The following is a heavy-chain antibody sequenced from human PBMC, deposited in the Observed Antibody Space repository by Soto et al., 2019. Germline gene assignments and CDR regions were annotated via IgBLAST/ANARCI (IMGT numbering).Heavy chain of an antibody. CDR3: ARAYRTAYYYDSSAYYYFTYFDP. D-gene: IGHD3-22*01. CDR2: IYYSGST. Sequence: SETLSLTCSVSGGSISSGGYYWSWIRQHPGQGLEWIGYIYYSGSTYYNPSLKSRVTISVDTSKNQFSLKLSSVTAADTAVYYCARAYRTAYYYDSSAYYYFTYFDPWGQGTLVTVSS. CDR1: GGSISSGGYY. V-gene: IGHV4-31*03. J-gene: IGHJ5*02.